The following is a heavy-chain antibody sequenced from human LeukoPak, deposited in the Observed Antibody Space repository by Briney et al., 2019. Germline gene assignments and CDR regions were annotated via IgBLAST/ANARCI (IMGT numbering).Heavy chain of an antibody. CDR1: GFTFGDYA. V-gene: IGHV3-49*03. CDR3: ARAYDSSGFLHYFGMDV. Sequence: QPGRSLRLSCTASGFTFGDYAMSWFRQAPGKGLEWVGFIRSKAYGGTTEYAASVKGRFTISRDDSKSIAYLQMNSLKTEDTAVYYCARAYDSSGFLHYFGMDVWGQGTTVTVSS. CDR2: IRSKAYGGTT. J-gene: IGHJ6*02. D-gene: IGHD3-22*01.